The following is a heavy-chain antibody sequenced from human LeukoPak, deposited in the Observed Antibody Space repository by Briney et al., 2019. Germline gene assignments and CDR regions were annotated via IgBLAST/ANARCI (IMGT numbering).Heavy chain of an antibody. CDR2: INPSGGST. CDR3: AKDWHILTGRNCFDP. Sequence: ASVKVSCKASGYTFTSYDINWVRQAPGQGLEWMGIINPSGGSTSYAQKFQGRVTMSTDTSTSTAYMELRSLRFDDTAIYYCAKDWHILTGRNCFDPWGQGTLVTVSS. D-gene: IGHD3-9*01. CDR1: GYTFTSYD. V-gene: IGHV1-46*01. J-gene: IGHJ5*02.